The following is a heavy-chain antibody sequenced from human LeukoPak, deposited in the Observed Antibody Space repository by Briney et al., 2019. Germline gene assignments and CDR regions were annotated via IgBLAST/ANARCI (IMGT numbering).Heavy chain of an antibody. J-gene: IGHJ4*02. CDR2: INHSGGTT. V-gene: IGHV1-46*01. CDR1: GYTFINYY. CDR3: AREIGPRQLHLWGSAFDY. Sequence: GASVKVSCKASGYTFINYYMHWVRQAPGQGLEWMGIINHSGGTTSYAQNFQGRVTMTRDTSTSTVYMELSSLRSEDTAVYYCAREIGPRQLHLWGSAFDYWGQGTLVTVSS. D-gene: IGHD5-18*01.